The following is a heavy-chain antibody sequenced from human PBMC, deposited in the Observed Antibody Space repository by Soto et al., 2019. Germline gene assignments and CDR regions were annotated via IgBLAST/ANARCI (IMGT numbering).Heavy chain of an antibody. D-gene: IGHD3-10*01. J-gene: IGHJ4*02. CDR3: ARESDVTLIRGGPRPHAFDY. Sequence: PSETLSLTCTVSGGSISSGGYYWGWIRQHPGKGLEWIAYIYYTGTTYYNPSLQSRLTISVDTSDKQFSLELSSVTAADTAVYYCARESDVTLIRGGPRPHAFDYWGQGTLVTVSS. CDR2: IYYTGTT. V-gene: IGHV4-31*03. CDR1: GGSISSGGYY.